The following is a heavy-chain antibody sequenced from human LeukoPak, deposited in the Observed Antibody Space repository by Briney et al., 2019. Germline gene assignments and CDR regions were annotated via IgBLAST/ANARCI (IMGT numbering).Heavy chain of an antibody. Sequence: QTGGSLRLSCAASGLTFSGSAMHWVRQASGKGLEWVGRIRSKANSYATAYAASVKGRFTISRDDSKNTAYLQMNSLKTEDTAVYYCTMYYYDSSGYYYFDYWGQGTLVTVSS. CDR1: GLTFSGSA. D-gene: IGHD3-22*01. CDR3: TMYYYDSSGYYYFDY. J-gene: IGHJ4*02. CDR2: IRSKANSYAT. V-gene: IGHV3-73*01.